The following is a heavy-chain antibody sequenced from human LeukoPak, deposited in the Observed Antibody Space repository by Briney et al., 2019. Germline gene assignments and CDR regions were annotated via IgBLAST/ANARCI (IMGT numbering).Heavy chain of an antibody. J-gene: IGHJ6*02. Sequence: GGSLRLSCAASGFTFSSYGMHWVRQAPGKGLEWVAVIWYDGSNKYYADSVKGRFTISRDNSKNTLYLQMNSLRAEDTAVYYCARDFQNSGSYHRVYVYYYGMDVWGQGTTVTVSS. D-gene: IGHD1-26*01. CDR1: GFTFSSYG. CDR2: IWYDGSNK. V-gene: IGHV3-33*01. CDR3: ARDFQNSGSYHRVYVYYYGMDV.